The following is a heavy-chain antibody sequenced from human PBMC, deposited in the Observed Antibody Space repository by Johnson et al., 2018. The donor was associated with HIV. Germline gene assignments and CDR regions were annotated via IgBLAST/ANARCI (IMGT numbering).Heavy chain of an antibody. D-gene: IGHD6-19*01. CDR2: ISGSGGST. V-gene: IGHV3-23*04. Sequence: MQLVESGGGLVQPGVSLRLSCAASGFTFSSYAMSWVRQAPGKGLEWVSAISGSGGSTYYADSVKGRFTISRDNSKNTLYLQINSLRAEDTAVYYCAKDRGKAGADPDAFDIWGEGAMVTVSS. J-gene: IGHJ3*02. CDR3: AKDRGKAGADPDAFDI. CDR1: GFTFSSYA.